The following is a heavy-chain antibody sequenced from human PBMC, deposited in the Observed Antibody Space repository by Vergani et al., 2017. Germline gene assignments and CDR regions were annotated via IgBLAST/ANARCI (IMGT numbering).Heavy chain of an antibody. Sequence: EVQLLESGGGLGQPGGSLRLSCAASGFIFTNYAMSWVRQAPGKGLEWVSTIGGSGDSTFYADSVKGRFAISRDNSKNTVYLQMNSLRAEDTAVYYCARGNYYGSGTYVDPWGQGTLVTVSS. V-gene: IGHV3-23*01. D-gene: IGHD3-10*01. CDR1: GFIFTNYA. J-gene: IGHJ5*02. CDR3: ARGNYYGSGTYVDP. CDR2: IGGSGDST.